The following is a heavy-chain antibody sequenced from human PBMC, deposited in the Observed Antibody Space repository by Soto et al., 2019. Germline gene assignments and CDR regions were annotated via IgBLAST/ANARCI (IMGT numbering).Heavy chain of an antibody. CDR1: GGTFSDYT. J-gene: IGHJ4*02. CDR2: VIPVLGAS. CDR3: ANRFGNGSFAYFEY. V-gene: IGHV1-69*08. Sequence: QVKLVQSGAEVKKPGSSVKLSCKASGGTFSDYTISWVRQAPGQGLEWMGRVIPVLGASNYAQRFQGRVTMTADKSTSTVYMELSSLRSEDTALYYCANRFGNGSFAYFEYWGQGTQVTVSS. D-gene: IGHD2-8*01.